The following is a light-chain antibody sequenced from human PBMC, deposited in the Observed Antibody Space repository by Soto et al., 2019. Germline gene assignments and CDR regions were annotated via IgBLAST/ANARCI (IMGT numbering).Light chain of an antibody. CDR3: QQRSNWPRGIT. CDR1: QSVSSD. J-gene: IGKJ5*01. V-gene: IGKV3-11*01. CDR2: YAS. Sequence: EIVLTQSPATLSLSPGERATLSCRASQSVSSDLSWYQQKPGQAPRLLIYYASNRATGIPARFSGSGSGTDFTLTISSREPEDFAVYSCQQRSNWPRGITFGQGTRLEIK.